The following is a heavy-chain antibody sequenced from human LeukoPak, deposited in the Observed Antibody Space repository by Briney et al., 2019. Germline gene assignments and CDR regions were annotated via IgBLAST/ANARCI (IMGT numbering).Heavy chain of an antibody. D-gene: IGHD2-8*01. V-gene: IGHV3-23*01. CDR3: AKDRSCTNNICHGDFDY. Sequence: GGSLTLSCPPSGFTFSNYAMSGVRQAPGKGLEWASGISGTVGDTYYADSVKGRFTISRDNSKNSLYLQMNSLRAEDTAVYYCAKDRSCTNNICHGDFDYWGQGTLVTVSS. CDR1: GFTFSNYA. J-gene: IGHJ4*02. CDR2: ISGTVGDT.